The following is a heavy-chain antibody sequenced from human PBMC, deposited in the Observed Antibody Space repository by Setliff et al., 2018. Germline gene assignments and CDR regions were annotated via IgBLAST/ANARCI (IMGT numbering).Heavy chain of an antibody. CDR3: ARNWVTAQHYYYGMDV. CDR1: GFTFSSYA. J-gene: IGHJ6*02. CDR2: ISSSSSYI. Sequence: PGGSLRLSCAASGFTFSSYAMNWVRQAPGKGLEWVSSISSSSSYIYYADSVKGRFTISRDNSKSTLYLQMDSLRAEDAAIYYCARNWVTAQHYYYGMDVWGQGTTVTVSS. V-gene: IGHV3-21*01. D-gene: IGHD2-21*02.